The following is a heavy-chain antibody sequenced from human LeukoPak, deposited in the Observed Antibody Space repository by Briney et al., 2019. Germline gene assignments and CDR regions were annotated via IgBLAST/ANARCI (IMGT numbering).Heavy chain of an antibody. CDR1: GFTFSSYW. CDR2: ITSDVTGT. J-gene: IGHJ4*02. V-gene: IGHV3-74*01. D-gene: IGHD3-10*01. Sequence: GGSLRLSCAASGFTFSSYWMHWVRQAPGQGLMWVSHITSDVTGTSYADFVKGRFTISRDNAKNTLYLQMNSLRAEDTAVYYCARSYYGIDYWGQGTLVTASS. CDR3: ARSYYGIDY.